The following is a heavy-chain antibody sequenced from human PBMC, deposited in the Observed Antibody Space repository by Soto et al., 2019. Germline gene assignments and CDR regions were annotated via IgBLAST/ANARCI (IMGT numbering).Heavy chain of an antibody. J-gene: IGHJ2*01. CDR1: GFTFSSYG. CDR2: IWYDGSNK. D-gene: IGHD6-13*01. CDR3: AREPGNSSWSNLDWYFDL. Sequence: QVQLVESGGGVVQPGRSLRLSCAASGFTFSSYGMHWVRQAPGKGLEWVAVIWYDGSNKYYADSVKGRFTISRDNSKNTLYLQMNSLRAEDTAVYYCAREPGNSSWSNLDWYFDLWGRGTLVTVSS. V-gene: IGHV3-33*01.